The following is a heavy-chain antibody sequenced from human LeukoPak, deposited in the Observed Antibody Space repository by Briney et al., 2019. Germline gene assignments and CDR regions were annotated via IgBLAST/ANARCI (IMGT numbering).Heavy chain of an antibody. CDR1: GFTFSSYA. V-gene: IGHV3-23*01. CDR3: AKAGYINYYAYYHLDV. Sequence: GGSLRLSCAASGFTFSSYAMSWVRQGPGKGLEWGSSISGSGGSTYYADSVKGRFTISRDNPKSTLYLQMNSLRAGDTALYYCAKAGYINYYAYYHLDVWGKGTTVTVSS. CDR2: ISGSGGST. J-gene: IGHJ6*03. D-gene: IGHD3-9*01.